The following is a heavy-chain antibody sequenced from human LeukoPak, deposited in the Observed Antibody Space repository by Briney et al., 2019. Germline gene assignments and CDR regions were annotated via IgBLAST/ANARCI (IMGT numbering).Heavy chain of an antibody. Sequence: PGGSLRLSCAASGFTFSSYAMNWVRQAPGKGLEWVSVISGSGGTTYYADSVKGRFTISRDNSKNTLYLQMNSLRAEDTAVYYCARRAGAYSHPYDYWGQGTLVTVSS. D-gene: IGHD4/OR15-4a*01. CDR1: GFTFSSYA. CDR3: ARRAGAYSHPYDY. CDR2: ISGSGGTT. J-gene: IGHJ4*02. V-gene: IGHV3-23*01.